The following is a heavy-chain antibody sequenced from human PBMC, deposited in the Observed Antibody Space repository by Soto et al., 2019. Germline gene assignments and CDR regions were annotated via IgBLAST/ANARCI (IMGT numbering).Heavy chain of an antibody. CDR3: ARGEEDISGLTDTFDI. V-gene: IGHV1-2*02. J-gene: IGHJ3*02. Sequence: ASVKVSCKASGYTFTGYYMHWVRQAPGQGLEWMGWINPNSGGTNYAQKFQSRVTMTRYTSISTAYMELSRPRSDDTAVYYCARGEEDISGLTDTFDIWGQGTRVT. CDR2: INPNSGGT. CDR1: GYTFTGYY. D-gene: IGHD3-22*01.